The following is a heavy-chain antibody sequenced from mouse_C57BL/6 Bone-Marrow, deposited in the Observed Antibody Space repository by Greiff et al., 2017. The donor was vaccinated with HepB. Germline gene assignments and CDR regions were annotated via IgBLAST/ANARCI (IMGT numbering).Heavy chain of an antibody. V-gene: IGHV1-64*01. Sequence: QVQLQQPGAELVKPGASVKLSCKASGYTFTSYWMHWVKQRPGQGLEWIGMIHPNSGSTNYNEKFKSKATLTVDKSSSTAYMQLSSLTSEDSAVYYCARGRRAEEANYSNPFDYWGQGTTLTVSS. CDR1: GYTFTSYW. J-gene: IGHJ2*01. CDR2: IHPNSGST. D-gene: IGHD2-5*01. CDR3: ARGRRAEEANYSNPFDY.